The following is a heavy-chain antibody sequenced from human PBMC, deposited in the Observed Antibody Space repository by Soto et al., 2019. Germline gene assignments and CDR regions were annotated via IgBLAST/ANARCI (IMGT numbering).Heavy chain of an antibody. V-gene: IGHV5-10-1*01. CDR3: ARLAMASRRGYYGMDV. J-gene: IGHJ6*02. Sequence: GESLKISCKGSGYSFTSYWITWVRQMPGKGLEWMGRIDPSDSYTNYSPSFQGHVTISADKSISTAYLQWSSLKASDTAMYYCARLAMASRRGYYGMDVWDQGTTVTVSS. D-gene: IGHD3-16*01. CDR2: IDPSDSYT. CDR1: GYSFTSYW.